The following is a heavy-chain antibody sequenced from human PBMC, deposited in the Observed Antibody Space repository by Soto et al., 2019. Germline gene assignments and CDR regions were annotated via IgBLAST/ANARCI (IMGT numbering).Heavy chain of an antibody. CDR2: VYSSGGT. CDR1: GGSMSSYY. J-gene: IGHJ5*02. D-gene: IGHD3-3*01. CDR3: ARGQRFSDWFDP. V-gene: IGHV4-4*07. Sequence: SETLSLTCTVSGGSMSSYYWTWIRQPAGKGLEWIGRVYSSGGTHYNPSLKSRVTISIDTSKNQFSLRLLSVTGADTAVYFCARGQRFSDWFDPWGQGTLVTVSS.